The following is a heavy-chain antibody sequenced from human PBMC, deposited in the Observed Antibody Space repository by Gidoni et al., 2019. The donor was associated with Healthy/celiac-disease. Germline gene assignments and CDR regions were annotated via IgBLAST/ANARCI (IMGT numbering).Heavy chain of an antibody. J-gene: IGHJ4*02. D-gene: IGHD3-3*01. CDR2: ISAYNGNT. CDR1: GYTFTSYG. V-gene: IGHV1-18*01. Sequence: QVQLVQSGAEVRKPGASVKGSCKASGYTFTSYGISWVRQAPGQGLEWMGWISAYNGNTNYAQKLQGRVTMTTDTSTSTAYMELRSLRADDTAVYYCARVIDRVVIPYYFDYWGQGTLVTVSS. CDR3: ARVIDRVVIPYYFDY.